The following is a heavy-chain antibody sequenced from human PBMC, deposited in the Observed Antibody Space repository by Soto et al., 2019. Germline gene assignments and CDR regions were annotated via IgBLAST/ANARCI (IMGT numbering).Heavy chain of an antibody. V-gene: IGHV3-30*18. CDR1: GFTFSSYG. CDR2: ISYDGSNK. J-gene: IGHJ6*02. CDR3: AKVRWLVPSYYYYGMDV. Sequence: LRLSCAASGFTFSSYGMHWVRQAPGKGLEWVAVISYDGSNKYYADSVKGRFTISRDNSKNTLYLQMNSLRAEDTAVYYCAKVRWLVPSYYYYGMDVWGQGTTVTVS. D-gene: IGHD6-19*01.